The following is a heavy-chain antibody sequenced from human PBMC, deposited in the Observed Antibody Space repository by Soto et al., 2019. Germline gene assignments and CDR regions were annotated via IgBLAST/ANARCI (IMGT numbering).Heavy chain of an antibody. J-gene: IGHJ3*02. CDR3: AREASAPGTFREDASDI. V-gene: IGHV1-69*12. CDR1: GDTFSNYA. Sequence: QVQLVQSGAEVKKSGSSVQVACKVSGDTFSNYAINWVRRAHGQGLEWMGAIVPIFRTTNYAQKFQGRVTITADEFTITAYMELSRLRSDATATYYCAREASAPGTFREDASDIWGQGTKVTVSS. D-gene: IGHD1-7*01. CDR2: IVPIFRTT.